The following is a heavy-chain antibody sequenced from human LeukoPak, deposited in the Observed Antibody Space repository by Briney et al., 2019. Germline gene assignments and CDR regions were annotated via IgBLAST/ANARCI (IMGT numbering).Heavy chain of an antibody. D-gene: IGHD5-18*01. V-gene: IGHV4-59*01. J-gene: IGHJ4*02. Sequence: SETLSLTCTVSGGSIGNYYWNWIRPPPGQGLEWIGYIYYTGGTDYNPPLKSRVTISVDTSKNQISLKLRSVTAADTAVYYCARGPTLRPPRGYSYGYAFHFDYWGQGTLVTVSS. CDR2: IYYTGGT. CDR3: ARGPTLRPPRGYSYGYAFHFDY. CDR1: GGSIGNYY.